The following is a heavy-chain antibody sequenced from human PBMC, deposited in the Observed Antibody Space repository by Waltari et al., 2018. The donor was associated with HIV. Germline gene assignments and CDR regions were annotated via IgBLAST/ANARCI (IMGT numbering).Heavy chain of an antibody. Sequence: VESGGALVQPGGSLRLSCEAYGFTFEDYAIPWVRQLPGQGLEWVSGIAWNGAAPGYAASVQGRFTIYRDNVKRSLFLQMHSLREEDTALYYCALDTGRLVWAGPNWYDPRGQGTRVTVSS. CDR1: GFTFEDYA. D-gene: IGHD6-13*01. J-gene: IGHJ5*02. V-gene: IGHV3-9*01. CDR3: ALDTGRLVWAGPNWYDP. CDR2: IAWNGAAP.